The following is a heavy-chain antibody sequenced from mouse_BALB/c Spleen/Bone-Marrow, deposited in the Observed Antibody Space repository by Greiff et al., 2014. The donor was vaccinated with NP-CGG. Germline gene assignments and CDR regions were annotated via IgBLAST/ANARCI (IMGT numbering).Heavy chain of an antibody. D-gene: IGHD1-1*01. CDR2: VWGSGIT. J-gene: IGHJ2*01. CDR3: AKHDTTVVVDY. CDR1: GFSLTDYG. V-gene: IGHV2-6-5*01. Sequence: VKLVESGPGLVAPSQSLSITCTVSGFSLTDYGVSWIRQPPGKGLEWLGVVWGSGITYYNPTLKSRLSITKDNSKSQVFLKMNSLQTDDTAMYYCAKHDTTVVVDYWGQGTTLTVSS.